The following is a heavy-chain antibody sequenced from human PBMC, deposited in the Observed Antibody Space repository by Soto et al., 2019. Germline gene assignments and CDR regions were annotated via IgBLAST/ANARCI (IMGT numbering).Heavy chain of an antibody. Sequence: PGGSLRLSCAASGFTFSSYEMNWVRQAPGKGLEWVSYISSSGSTIYYADSVKGRFTISRDNAKNSLYLQMNSLRAEDTAVYYCAREDYGSGSYPGAFDIWGQGTMVTVSS. J-gene: IGHJ3*02. D-gene: IGHD3-10*01. CDR2: ISSSGSTI. V-gene: IGHV3-48*03. CDR1: GFTFSSYE. CDR3: AREDYGSGSYPGAFDI.